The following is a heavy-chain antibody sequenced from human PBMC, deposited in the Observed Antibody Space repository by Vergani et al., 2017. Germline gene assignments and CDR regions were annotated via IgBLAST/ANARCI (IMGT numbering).Heavy chain of an antibody. CDR2: IYHSGST. CDR3: ARAAITDDQYFQH. J-gene: IGHJ1*01. V-gene: IGHV4-30-2*01. D-gene: IGHD3-3*01. CDR1: GGSISSGGYS. Sequence: QLQLQESGSGLVKPSQTLSLTCAVSGGSISSGGYSWSWIRQPPGKGLEWIGYIYHSGSTYYNPSLKSRVTISVDRSKNQFSLKLSSVTAADTAVYYGARAAITDDQYFQHWGQGTLVTVSS.